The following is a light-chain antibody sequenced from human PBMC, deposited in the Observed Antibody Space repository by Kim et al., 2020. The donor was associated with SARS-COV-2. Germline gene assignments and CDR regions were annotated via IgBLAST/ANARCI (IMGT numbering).Light chain of an antibody. CDR3: QLYNHWPLT. CDR1: QNIASN. J-gene: IGKJ1*01. CDR2: GAS. V-gene: IGKV3-15*01. Sequence: VFPGERATLPCRASQNIASNLAWYQQKPGQAPRRLIYGASTRATGVPARFGGSGSGTEFTLTISSLQSEDFAIYYCQLYNHWPLTFGQGTKVDIK.